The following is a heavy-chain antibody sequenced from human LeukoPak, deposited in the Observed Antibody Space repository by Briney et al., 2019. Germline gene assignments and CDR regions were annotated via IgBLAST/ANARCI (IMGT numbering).Heavy chain of an antibody. CDR3: ARALSRVTTRWFDP. CDR2: MNPNSGNT. V-gene: IGHV1-8*01. J-gene: IGHJ5*02. Sequence: ASVKVSCKASGYTFTSYDINWVRQATGQGLEWMGWMNPNSGNTGYAQKFQGRVTMTRNTSTSTAYMELSSLRSEDTAVYYCARALSRVTTRWFDPWGQGTLVTVSS. D-gene: IGHD4-17*01. CDR1: GYTFTSYD.